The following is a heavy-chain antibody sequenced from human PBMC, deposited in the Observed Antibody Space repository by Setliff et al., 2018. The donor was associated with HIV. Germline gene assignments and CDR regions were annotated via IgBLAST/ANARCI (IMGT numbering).Heavy chain of an antibody. V-gene: IGHV3-21*01. D-gene: IGHD3-10*01. CDR1: GFNFSIYS. CDR3: TRHYGSGTYCLAY. CDR2: ITVGRATYI. J-gene: IGHJ4*02. Sequence: PGGSLRLSCAASGFNFSIYSMNWVRQAPGKGLEWVSSITVGRATYIYYADSMKGRFTISRDNAKNSLYLQMNSLRAEDTAVYYCTRHYGSGTYCLAYWGQGTLVTVSS.